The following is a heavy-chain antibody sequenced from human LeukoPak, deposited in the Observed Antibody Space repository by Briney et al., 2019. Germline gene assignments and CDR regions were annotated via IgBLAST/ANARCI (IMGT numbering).Heavy chain of an antibody. D-gene: IGHD6-19*01. V-gene: IGHV4-39*01. Sequence: SETLSLTCAVSGGSISTSDYYWGWIRQPPGKGLEWIGSIYYSGSTYYNPFLKSRLTISGDTSKNQFSLKLSSVTTADTAVYYCARHASGWYTDWGQGALVTVSS. CDR3: ARHASGWYTD. J-gene: IGHJ4*02. CDR1: GGSISTSDYY. CDR2: IYYSGST.